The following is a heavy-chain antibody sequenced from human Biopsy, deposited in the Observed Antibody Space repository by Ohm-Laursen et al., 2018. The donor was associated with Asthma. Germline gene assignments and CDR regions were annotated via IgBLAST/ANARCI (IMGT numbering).Heavy chain of an antibody. J-gene: IGHJ3*01. V-gene: IGHV1-69*13. CDR2: ISPIFGST. CDR3: ARTYYDFLTGQVKDVFGV. CDR1: GGTFNNYA. D-gene: IGHD3-9*01. Sequence: GASVKVSCKASGGTFNNYAINWVRQAPGQGLEWMGGISPIFGSTAYAQKFQGRVTITADVFTSTVYMELSGLRSEDTATYYCARTYYDFLTGQVKDVFGVWGQGTMVTVSS.